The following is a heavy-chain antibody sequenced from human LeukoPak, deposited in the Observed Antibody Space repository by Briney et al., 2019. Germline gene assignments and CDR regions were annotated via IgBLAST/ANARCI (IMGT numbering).Heavy chain of an antibody. CDR1: GFTFSSYA. J-gene: IGHJ4*02. CDR2: ISGSGGST. V-gene: IGHV3-23*01. D-gene: IGHD6-13*01. CDR3: AKDRSGYSSSLYHDY. Sequence: GGSLRLSCAASGFTFSSYAMSWVRQAPGKGLEWVSAISGSGGSTYYADSVKGRFTISRDNSKNTLYLQMNSLRVEDTAVYYCAKDRSGYSSSLYHDYWGQGTLVTVSS.